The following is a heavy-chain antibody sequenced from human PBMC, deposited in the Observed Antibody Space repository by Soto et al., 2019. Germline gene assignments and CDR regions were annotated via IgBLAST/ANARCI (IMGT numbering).Heavy chain of an antibody. CDR1: RGSISYYS. V-gene: IGHV4-59*01. J-gene: IGHJ6*02. D-gene: IGHD3-22*01. CDR3: ARAYNSGYPYYFGMDV. Sequence: QVQLQESGPGLVKPSETLSLTCTVSRGSISYYSWSWIRQPPGKGLEWIGFIYYNGSTNYSPSLQSRVTISADTSKNQFALRLSSVTAADTAVYYCARAYNSGYPYYFGMDVWGQGTTVTVSS. CDR2: IYYNGST.